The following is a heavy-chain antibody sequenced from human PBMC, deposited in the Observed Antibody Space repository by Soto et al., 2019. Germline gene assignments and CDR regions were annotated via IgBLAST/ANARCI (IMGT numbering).Heavy chain of an antibody. D-gene: IGHD2-8*01. CDR3: ARAGVLDDAFDI. CDR2: MNPNSGNT. CDR1: GYTFTSYD. J-gene: IGHJ3*02. Sequence: PSVKVSCKASGYTFTSYDINWVRQATGQGLEWMGWMNPNSGNTGYAQKFQGRVTMTRNTSISTAYMELSSLRSEDTAVYYCARAGVLDDAFDIWGQGTMVTVSS. V-gene: IGHV1-8*01.